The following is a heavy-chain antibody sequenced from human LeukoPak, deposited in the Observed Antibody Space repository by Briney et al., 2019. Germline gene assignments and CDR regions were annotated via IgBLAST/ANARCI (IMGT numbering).Heavy chain of an antibody. CDR1: GFTFSNYE. J-gene: IGHJ4*02. CDR3: ARIGLAAAGSDY. CDR2: ISTSGSTI. D-gene: IGHD6-13*01. V-gene: IGHV3-48*03. Sequence: GGSLRLSCAASGFTFSNYEMNWVRQAPGKGLEWVSYISTSGSTIYYADSVKGRFTISRDNAKNSLNLQMNSLRAEDAAVYYCARIGLAAAGSDYWGQGTLVTVSS.